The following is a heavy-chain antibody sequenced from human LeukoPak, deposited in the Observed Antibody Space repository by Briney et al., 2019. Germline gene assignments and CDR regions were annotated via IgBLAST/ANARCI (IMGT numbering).Heavy chain of an antibody. V-gene: IGHV1-69*13. Sequence: GASVKVSCKASGGTFSSYAISWVRQAPGQGLEWMGGIIPIFGTANYAQEFQGRVTITADESTSTAYMELSSLRSDDTAIYYCAKARIIGVGWAQFDSWGQGSLVTVSS. D-gene: IGHD2-21*01. CDR2: IIPIFGTA. CDR3: AKARIIGVGWAQFDS. CDR1: GGTFSSYA. J-gene: IGHJ4*02.